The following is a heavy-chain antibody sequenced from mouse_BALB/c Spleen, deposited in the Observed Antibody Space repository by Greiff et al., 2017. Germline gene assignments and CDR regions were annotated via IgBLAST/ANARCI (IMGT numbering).Heavy chain of an antibody. Sequence: VHLVESGAELMKPGASVKISCKASGYAFSSYWMNWVKQRPGQGLEWIGQIYPGDGDTNYNGKFKGKATLTADKSSSTAYMQLSSLTSEDSAVYFCARLEVAWFADWGQGTLVTVSA. J-gene: IGHJ3*01. D-gene: IGHD1-1*02. CDR3: ARLEVAWFAD. V-gene: IGHV1-80*01. CDR1: GYAFSSYW. CDR2: IYPGDGDT.